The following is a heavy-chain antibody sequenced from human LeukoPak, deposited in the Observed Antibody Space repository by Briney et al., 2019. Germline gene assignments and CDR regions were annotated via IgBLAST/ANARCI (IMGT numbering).Heavy chain of an antibody. V-gene: IGHV3-23*01. CDR1: GFTFSSYA. CDR3: AKGVYGSRSTSFADF. J-gene: IGHJ4*02. Sequence: GGSLRLSCAASGFTFSSYAMSWVRQAPGKGLEWVSAISGSGGSTYYADSVKGRFAISRDNSKNTLYLQMNSMRGEDTAVYYCAKGVYGSRSTSFADFWGQGTLVTVSS. CDR2: ISGSGGST. D-gene: IGHD3-10*01.